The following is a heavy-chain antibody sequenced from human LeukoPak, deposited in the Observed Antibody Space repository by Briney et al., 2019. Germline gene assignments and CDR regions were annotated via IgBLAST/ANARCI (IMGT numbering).Heavy chain of an antibody. V-gene: IGHV1-2*06. Sequence: ASVKVSCKASGYTFTGYQIHWVRQAPGQGLEWMGRINPNSGGTNYAQKFQGRVTMTRDTSISTAYMELSRLRSDDTAVYYCARDYCSSTSCPVGDYWGQGTLVTVSS. D-gene: IGHD2-2*01. CDR2: INPNSGGT. J-gene: IGHJ4*02. CDR1: GYTFTGYQ. CDR3: ARDYCSSTSCPVGDY.